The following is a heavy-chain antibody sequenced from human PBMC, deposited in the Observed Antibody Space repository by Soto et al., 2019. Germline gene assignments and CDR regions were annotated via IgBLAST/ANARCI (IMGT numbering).Heavy chain of an antibody. V-gene: IGHV1-69*04. CDR1: GGTFSSYT. D-gene: IGHD2-2*01. J-gene: IGHJ4*02. CDR2: IIPILGIA. CDR3: ARDCSSTSCYGY. Sequence: EASVKVSCKASGGTFSSYTISWVRQAPGQGLEWMGRIIPILGIANYAQKFQGRVTITADKSTSTAYMELSSLRSEDTAVYYCARDCSSTSCYGYWGQGTLVTVSS.